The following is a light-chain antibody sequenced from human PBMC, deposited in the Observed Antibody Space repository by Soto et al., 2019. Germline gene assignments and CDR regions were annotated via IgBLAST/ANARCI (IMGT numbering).Light chain of an antibody. J-gene: IGKJ3*01. V-gene: IGKV1-33*01. CDR3: QQYDNLPLT. CDR2: DAS. Sequence: DIQMTQSPSSLSASVGDRVTITCQASQDISNYLNWYQQKPGNAPKLLIYDASNFVTGVPSRFSGSGSGTNFTFTISSLQPEDIATYYCQQYDNLPLTFGPGTKVDIK. CDR1: QDISNY.